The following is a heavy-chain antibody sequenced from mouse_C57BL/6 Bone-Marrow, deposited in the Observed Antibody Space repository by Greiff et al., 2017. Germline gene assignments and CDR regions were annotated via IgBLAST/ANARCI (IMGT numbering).Heavy chain of an antibody. J-gene: IGHJ1*03. CDR1: GFNIKDYY. CDR3: ATPITSVVAPCCFDV. CDR2: IDPDSGDT. D-gene: IGHD1-1*01. V-gene: IGHV14-4*01. Sequence: EVQLQQSGAELVRPGASVKLSCTASGFNIKDYYMHWVKQRPEKGLEWIGWIDPDSGDTEYASKVQGKATITADPSSITAYLQLSSLSSEDTAVYSCATPITSVVAPCCFDVWGTGTTVTVSS.